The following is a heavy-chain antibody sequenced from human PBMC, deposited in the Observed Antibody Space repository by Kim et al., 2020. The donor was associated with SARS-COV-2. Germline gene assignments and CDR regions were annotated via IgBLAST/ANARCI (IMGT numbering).Heavy chain of an antibody. CDR3: TRWSTNGPQLDY. D-gene: IGHD2-8*01. V-gene: IGHV3-73*01. Sequence: GGSLRLSCAASGFTFSASAIHWVRQASGKGLEWVGRIRSKGNSYATTYVASVKGRFTISRDDSDNTAYLQMNSLKTEDTAVYYCTRWSTNGPQLDYWGQGALVNVSS. CDR1: GFTFSASA. CDR2: IRSKGNSYAT. J-gene: IGHJ4*02.